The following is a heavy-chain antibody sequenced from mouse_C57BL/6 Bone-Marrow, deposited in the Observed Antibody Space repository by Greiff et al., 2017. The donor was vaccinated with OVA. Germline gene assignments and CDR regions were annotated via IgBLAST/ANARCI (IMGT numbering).Heavy chain of an antibody. Sequence: QVQLKESGAELVRPGASVKLSCKASGYTFTDYYINWVKQRPGQGLEWIARIYPGSGNTYYNEKFKGKATLTAEKSSSTAYMQLSSLTSEDSAVYFCARSPYYYGSSQYFDVWGTGTTVTVSS. D-gene: IGHD1-1*01. CDR2: IYPGSGNT. CDR1: GYTFTDYY. CDR3: ARSPYYYGSSQYFDV. J-gene: IGHJ1*03. V-gene: IGHV1-76*01.